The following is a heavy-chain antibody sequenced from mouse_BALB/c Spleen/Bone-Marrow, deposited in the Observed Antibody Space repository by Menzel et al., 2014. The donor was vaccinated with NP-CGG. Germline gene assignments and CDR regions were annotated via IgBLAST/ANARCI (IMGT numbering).Heavy chain of an antibody. CDR3: ARDRGFGYDRTMDY. Sequence: VQRVESGPGLVAPSQSLSITCTVSGFSLTSYGVHWVRQPPGKGLEWLGVIWAGGSTNYNSALMSRLSISKDNSKSQVFLKMNSLQTDDTAMYFCARDRGFGYDRTMDYWGQGTSVTVSS. CDR1: GFSLTSYG. J-gene: IGHJ4*01. CDR2: IWAGGST. V-gene: IGHV2-9*02. D-gene: IGHD2-2*01.